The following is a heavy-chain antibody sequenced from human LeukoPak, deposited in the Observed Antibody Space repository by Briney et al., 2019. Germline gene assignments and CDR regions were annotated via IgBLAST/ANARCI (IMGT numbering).Heavy chain of an antibody. CDR3: ARAIAVSPWYFDL. J-gene: IGHJ2*01. CDR2: NSSNSSDI. D-gene: IGHD6-19*01. CDR1: GFTFNDYH. V-gene: IGHV3-11*03. Sequence: PGGFLRLSCAAPGFTFNDYHMSWIRQAPGKGLEWVLNNSSNSSDIKQADSVMCRFTISRDNAKNSLYLQMNSLRAEETAVYYCARAIAVSPWYFDLWGRGTLVTVSS.